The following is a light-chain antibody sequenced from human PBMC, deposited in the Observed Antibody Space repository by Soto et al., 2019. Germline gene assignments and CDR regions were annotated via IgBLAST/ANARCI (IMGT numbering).Light chain of an antibody. CDR3: QQYGNSPA. Sequence: EIVLTQSPGTLSLSPGERATLSCRASQSVSSGYLAWYQHKPGQAPRLLIYDASSRATGIPDRFSGSGSGTDFTLTISRLEPEDFAVYYCQQYGNSPAFGGGTKVEIK. J-gene: IGKJ4*01. CDR2: DAS. CDR1: QSVSSGY. V-gene: IGKV3-20*01.